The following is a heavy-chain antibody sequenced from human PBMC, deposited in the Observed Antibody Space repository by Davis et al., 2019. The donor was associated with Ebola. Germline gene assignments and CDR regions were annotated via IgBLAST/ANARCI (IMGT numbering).Heavy chain of an antibody. CDR3: ARGDRDIVVVVAARSPHYYYYYYGMDV. J-gene: IGHJ6*02. CDR1: GYTFTSYY. V-gene: IGHV1-46*01. D-gene: IGHD2-15*01. Sequence: AASVKVSCKASGYTFTSYYMHWVRQAPGQGLEWMGIINPSGGSTSYAQKFQGRVTMTRDTSTSTAYMELSSLRSEDTAVYYCARGDRDIVVVVAARSPHYYYYYYGMDVWGQGTTVTVSS. CDR2: INPSGGST.